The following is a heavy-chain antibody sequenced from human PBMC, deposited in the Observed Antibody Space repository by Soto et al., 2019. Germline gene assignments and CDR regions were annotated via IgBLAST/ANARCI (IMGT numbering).Heavy chain of an antibody. D-gene: IGHD3-10*01. V-gene: IGHV4-31*03. CDR1: GGSISSGGYY. CDR2: IYYSEST. J-gene: IGHJ4*02. Sequence: SETLSLTCTVSGGSISSGGYYWSWIRQHPGKGLEWIGYIYYSESTYYNPSLKSRVTISVDTSKNQFSLKLSSVTAADTAVYYCARGPQFRGVMAFDYWGQGPLVTVSS. CDR3: ARGPQFRGVMAFDY.